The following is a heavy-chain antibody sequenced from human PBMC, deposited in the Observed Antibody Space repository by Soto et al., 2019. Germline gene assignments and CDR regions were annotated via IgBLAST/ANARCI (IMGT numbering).Heavy chain of an antibody. CDR1: GYTFTSYG. CDR3: ARDRITIFGVAPSGTYGMDV. D-gene: IGHD3-3*01. Sequence: QVQLVQSGAEVKKPGASVKVSCKASGYTFTSYGISWVRQAPGQGLEWMGWISAYNGNTNYAQKLQGRVTMTTDTSTSTAYMELRSLGSDDTAVYYCARDRITIFGVAPSGTYGMDVWGQGTTVTVSS. V-gene: IGHV1-18*04. CDR2: ISAYNGNT. J-gene: IGHJ6*02.